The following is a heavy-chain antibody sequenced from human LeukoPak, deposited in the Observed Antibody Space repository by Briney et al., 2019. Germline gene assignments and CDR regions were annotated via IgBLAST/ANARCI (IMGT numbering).Heavy chain of an antibody. D-gene: IGHD2-2*01. J-gene: IGHJ6*03. CDR3: ARGNGYCSSTSCYRRGNHYYYMDV. V-gene: IGHV1-69*05. Sequence: SVKVSCKASGGTFSSYAISWVRQAPGQGLEWMGGIIPIFGTANYAQKFQGRVTITTDESTSTAYMELSSLRSEDTAVYYCARGNGYCSSTSCYRRGNHYYYMDVWGKGTTVTVSS. CDR1: GGTFSSYA. CDR2: IIPIFGTA.